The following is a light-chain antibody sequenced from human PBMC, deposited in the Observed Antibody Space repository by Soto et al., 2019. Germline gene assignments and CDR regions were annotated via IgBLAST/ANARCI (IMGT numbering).Light chain of an antibody. Sequence: DIQLTQSPSFLSASVGDRVTITCRASQGISSYLAWYQQKPGKAPKLLIFAASTLQSGVPSSFSGSGSGTDFTLTISSLQPEDFASYYCQQVNSYPRTFGQGTKLEIK. J-gene: IGKJ2*01. CDR3: QQVNSYPRT. V-gene: IGKV1-9*01. CDR2: AAS. CDR1: QGISSY.